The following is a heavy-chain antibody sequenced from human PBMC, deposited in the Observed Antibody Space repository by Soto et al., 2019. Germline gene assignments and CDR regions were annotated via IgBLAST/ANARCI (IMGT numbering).Heavy chain of an antibody. Sequence: QVQLVESGGGVVQPGRSLRLSCVASGFTFSSYGMHWVRQAPGKGLEWVAVIWYDGSNKYYADSVKGRMTISRDNSKKTLDMQMNSLRAEDTAVYYCARDTDGYSYGKGVDYWGQGTLVSVSS. CDR2: IWYDGSNK. J-gene: IGHJ4*02. CDR3: ARDTDGYSYGKGVDY. V-gene: IGHV3-33*01. D-gene: IGHD5-18*01. CDR1: GFTFSSYG.